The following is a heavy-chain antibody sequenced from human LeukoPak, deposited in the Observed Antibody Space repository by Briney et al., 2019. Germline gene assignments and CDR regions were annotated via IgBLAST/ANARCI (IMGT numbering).Heavy chain of an antibody. D-gene: IGHD1-26*01. V-gene: IGHV2-70*11. J-gene: IGHJ4*02. Sequence: KSGPALVKPTQTLTLTCTFSGFSLSTRGMCVSWIRQPPGKALEWLSRIDWDDDKYFSTSLKTRLTISKDTSKNQVVLTMTNMDPVDTATYYCARVYVGARYYFDYWGQGTLVTVSS. CDR1: GFSLSTRGMC. CDR3: ARVYVGARYYFDY. CDR2: IDWDDDK.